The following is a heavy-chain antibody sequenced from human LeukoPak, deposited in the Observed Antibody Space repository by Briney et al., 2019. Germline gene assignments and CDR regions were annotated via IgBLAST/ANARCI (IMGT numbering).Heavy chain of an antibody. CDR2: LYASGNS. Sequence: PSETLSLTCTVSGTSINGYYWSWFRQPAGKGLEWIGRLYASGNSNYASGTTHSNASLKSRLTMSLDTSKNQFSLKLSSVTAADTAVYYCARGAKPANAAGLDVWGQGTTVTVSS. CDR1: GTSINGYY. V-gene: IGHV4-4*07. CDR3: ARGAKPANAAGLDV. J-gene: IGHJ6*01. D-gene: IGHD4/OR15-4a*01.